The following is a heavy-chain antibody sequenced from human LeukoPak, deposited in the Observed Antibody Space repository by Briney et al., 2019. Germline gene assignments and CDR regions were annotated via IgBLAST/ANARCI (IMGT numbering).Heavy chain of an antibody. J-gene: IGHJ4*02. CDR1: GFTFSSYS. Sequence: GGSLRLSCAASGFTFSSYSMNWVRQAPGQGLEWVSYISSSTSTIYYADSVKGRFTISRDNAKNSLYLQMNSLRAEDTAVYYCARDDSSSSWVDYWGQGTLVTVCS. V-gene: IGHV3-48*04. CDR3: ARDDSSSSWVDY. CDR2: ISSSTSTI. D-gene: IGHD6-6*01.